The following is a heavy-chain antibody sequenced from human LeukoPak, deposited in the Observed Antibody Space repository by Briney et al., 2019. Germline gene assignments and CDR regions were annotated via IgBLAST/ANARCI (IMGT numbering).Heavy chain of an antibody. Sequence: GGSLRLSCTASGFTVSLNYMSWVRQAPGKGLEWVSVIYSGGDTNYTDSVKGRFTISRDNSKNILYLQMNSLRAKDTAVYYCATIAPAGISTVYWGQGTLVTVSS. CDR2: IYSGGDT. CDR1: GFTVSLNY. V-gene: IGHV3-66*01. J-gene: IGHJ4*02. D-gene: IGHD6-13*01. CDR3: ATIAPAGISTVY.